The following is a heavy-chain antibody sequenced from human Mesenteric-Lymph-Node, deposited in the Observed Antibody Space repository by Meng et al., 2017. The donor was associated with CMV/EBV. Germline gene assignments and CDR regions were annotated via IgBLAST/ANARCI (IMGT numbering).Heavy chain of an antibody. D-gene: IGHD3-9*01. CDR2: INHSGST. CDR1: GGSFSVYY. Sequence: GVGLCKLSETRSVTCAVHGGSFSVYYWNWIRQSPGKGLDWIGEINHSGSTTYNPSFTSRIIISVDTSTNQISLNMSSVTAADTAVYYCARGSSYDILTGYFDYWGQGALVTVSS. V-gene: IGHV4-34*01. CDR3: ARGSSYDILTGYFDY. J-gene: IGHJ4*02.